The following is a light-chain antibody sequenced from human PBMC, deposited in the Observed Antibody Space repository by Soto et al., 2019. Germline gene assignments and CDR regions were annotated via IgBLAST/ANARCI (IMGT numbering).Light chain of an antibody. V-gene: IGKV4-1*01. CDR3: QQYYSTPFT. CDR2: WAS. CDR1: QSVLYNSNNKNY. Sequence: DIVMTQSPDSLAVSLGERATLNCKSSQSVLYNSNNKNYLAWYQQKPGQPPKLLIYWASTRQSGVPDRFSGSESGTDFTLTISSLQAQDVAVYYCQQYYSTPFTFGPGTKVDIK. J-gene: IGKJ3*01.